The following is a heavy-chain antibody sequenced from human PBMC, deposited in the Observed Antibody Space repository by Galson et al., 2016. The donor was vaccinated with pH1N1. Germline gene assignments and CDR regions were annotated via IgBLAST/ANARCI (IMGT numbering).Heavy chain of an antibody. Sequence: CAISGDSVSSHTSAWTWHRQSPSRGLEWLGRTYYRARWYNNYGVSVAGRISITPDTAKNQFSLQLKSVNPEDTAVYFCARWDHSASYIDVWGQGTLVTVSS. D-gene: IGHD3-10*01. V-gene: IGHV6-1*01. CDR1: GDSVSSHTSA. J-gene: IGHJ4*02. CDR3: ARWDHSASYIDV. CDR2: TYYRARWYN.